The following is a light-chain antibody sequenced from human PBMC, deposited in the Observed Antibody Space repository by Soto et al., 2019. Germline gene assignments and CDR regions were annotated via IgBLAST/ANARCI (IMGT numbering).Light chain of an antibody. CDR1: QTVRNNY. Sequence: EFVLTQSPGTLSLSPGERATLSCRASQTVRNNYLAWYQQKPGQAPRLLIYDASSRATGIPDRFSGGGSGTDFTITISRLEPEDFAVYYCQQFSSYPLTFGGGTKLEIK. J-gene: IGKJ4*01. V-gene: IGKV3-20*01. CDR3: QQFSSYPLT. CDR2: DAS.